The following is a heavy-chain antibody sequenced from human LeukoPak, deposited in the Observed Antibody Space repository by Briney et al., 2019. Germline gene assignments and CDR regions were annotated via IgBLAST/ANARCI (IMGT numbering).Heavy chain of an antibody. J-gene: IGHJ3*02. D-gene: IGHD3-16*01. CDR2: ILNDGSQE. Sequence: GGSLRLSCAASGFTFSSYGMHWVRQAPGKGLEWVAVILNDGSQEKYADSVKGRFTISRDNSKNTLFLQTNSLRAEDTAVYYCARDDALGDNALDIWGQGTMVTVSS. V-gene: IGHV3-33*01. CDR1: GFTFSSYG. CDR3: ARDDALGDNALDI.